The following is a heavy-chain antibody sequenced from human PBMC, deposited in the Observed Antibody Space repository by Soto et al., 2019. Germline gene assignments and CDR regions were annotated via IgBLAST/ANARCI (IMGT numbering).Heavy chain of an antibody. Sequence: QVQLVESGGGVVRPGRSLRLTCAASGFTFRNYGMHWVRQAPGKGLEWVAVISHDGSDKYYADSMKGLFIISRDNSENTLFLNMNSLKPEDTAVYYCAKENQHLVHDYWGQGTLVTVSS. CDR1: GFTFRNYG. J-gene: IGHJ4*02. V-gene: IGHV3-30*18. CDR3: AKENQHLVHDY. D-gene: IGHD6-13*01. CDR2: ISHDGSDK.